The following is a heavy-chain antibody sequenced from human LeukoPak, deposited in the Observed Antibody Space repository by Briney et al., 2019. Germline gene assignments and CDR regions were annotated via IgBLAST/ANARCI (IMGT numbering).Heavy chain of an antibody. CDR1: GLTFSSNY. CDR2: IKEDSSAT. J-gene: IGHJ4*02. V-gene: IGHV3-7*01. Sequence: PGGSLRLSCAASGLTFSSNYMNWVRQAPGKGLEWVANIKEDSSATAYVGSVKGRFTISRDNAKNSLYLQMNSLRAEDTAVYYCARAYGGPLYFDYWGQGTLVTVSS. D-gene: IGHD4-23*01. CDR3: ARAYGGPLYFDY.